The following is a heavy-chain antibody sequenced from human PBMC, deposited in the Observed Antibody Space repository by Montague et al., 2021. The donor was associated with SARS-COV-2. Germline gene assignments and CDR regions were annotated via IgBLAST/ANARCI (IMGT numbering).Heavy chain of an antibody. CDR2: VDWXDDK. CDR3: AREYSSGVYFDY. Sequence: PALVKPTQTLTLTCTFSGFSLSTSGMCVSWIRQPPGKALEWLARVDWXDDKYYSTSLKTRPTISKGTSKNQVVLTMTNMDPVDTATYYCAREYSSGVYFDYWGQGTLVTVSS. D-gene: IGHD6-19*01. V-gene: IGHV2-70*11. J-gene: IGHJ4*02. CDR1: GFSLSTSGMC.